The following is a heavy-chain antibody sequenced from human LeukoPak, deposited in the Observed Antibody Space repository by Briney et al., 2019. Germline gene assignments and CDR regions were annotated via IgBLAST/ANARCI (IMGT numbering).Heavy chain of an antibody. CDR2: INARGDT. CDR3: ARGQVPAARGYNWFDP. J-gene: IGHJ5*02. V-gene: IGHV4-34*01. D-gene: IGHD2-2*01. Sequence: SETLSLTCAVYGWSFNDYYWNWIRQPPGKGLEWIGEINARGDTSYSPSLKSRVTISVDTSKKQFSLRLTSMIAADTALYYYARGQVPAARGYNWFDPWGQGTLVTVSS. CDR1: GWSFNDYY.